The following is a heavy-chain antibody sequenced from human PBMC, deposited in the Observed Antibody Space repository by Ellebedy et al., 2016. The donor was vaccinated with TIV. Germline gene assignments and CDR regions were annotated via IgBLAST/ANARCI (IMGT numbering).Heavy chain of an antibody. D-gene: IGHD4/OR15-4a*01. CDR2: IDPANSRT. V-gene: IGHV5-10-1*01. CDR3: ARVAYGGTYYDS. Sequence: GESLKISXKDSGYSFPNFWISWVRHMPGKGLEWVGRIDPANSRTTYSPSFQGHVTISVDKSISTAFLQWSSLKASDTAIYFCARVAYGGTYYDSWGQGTLVTVSS. CDR1: GYSFPNFW. J-gene: IGHJ4*02.